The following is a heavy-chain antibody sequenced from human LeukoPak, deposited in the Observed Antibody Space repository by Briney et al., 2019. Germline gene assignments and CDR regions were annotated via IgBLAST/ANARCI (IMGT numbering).Heavy chain of an antibody. CDR3: ARYVGPNIAAAGSDY. Sequence: GRSRSLSCSASGSSFTTYEISWVRQAPGGGLEWVSSIISTSNYRCYTDSAKRRFTITRANANNLLFLQMDSMRAEDTAVHYCARYVGPNIAAAGSDYWGQGTLVTVSS. CDR1: GSSFTTYE. CDR2: IISTSNYR. J-gene: IGHJ4*02. V-gene: IGHV3-21*01. D-gene: IGHD6-13*01.